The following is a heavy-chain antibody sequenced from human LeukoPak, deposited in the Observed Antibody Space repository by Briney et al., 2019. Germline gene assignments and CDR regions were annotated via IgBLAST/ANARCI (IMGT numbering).Heavy chain of an antibody. CDR1: GFTFSSYW. D-gene: IGHD5-12*01. CDR3: ARAVVATPDTFFDY. Sequence: GGSLRLSCAASGFTFSSYWMSWVRHARGGGLESVANIKQDGSEKYYVDSVKGRFTISRDNAKNSLYLQMNSLRAEDTAVYDCARAVVATPDTFFDYWGQGTLVTVSS. J-gene: IGHJ4*02. V-gene: IGHV3-7*04. CDR2: IKQDGSEK.